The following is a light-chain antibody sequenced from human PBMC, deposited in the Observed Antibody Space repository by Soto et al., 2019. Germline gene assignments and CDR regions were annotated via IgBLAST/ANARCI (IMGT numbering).Light chain of an antibody. CDR2: GAS. Sequence: EILMTQSPATRSVSPGERATLSCRASQSVRSDLAWYQQRPGQAPRLLIYGASTRATGIPARFSGSGSGTEFTLTISSLQSEDFALYYCQQYNDWPPWTFGQGTKVDI. J-gene: IGKJ1*01. V-gene: IGKV3-15*01. CDR1: QSVRSD. CDR3: QQYNDWPPWT.